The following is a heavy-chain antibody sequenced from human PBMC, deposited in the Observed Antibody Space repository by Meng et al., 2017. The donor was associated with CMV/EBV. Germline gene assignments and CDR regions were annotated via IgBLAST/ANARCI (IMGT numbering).Heavy chain of an antibody. CDR3: ARELRCSSTSCYRGNYYYYGMDV. CDR1: GYTFTSYY. V-gene: IGHV1-46*01. Sequence: ASVKVSCKASGYTFTSYYMHWVRQAPGQGLEWMGTINPSGGSTSYAQKFQGRVTMTRDTSTSTVYMELSSLRSEDTAVYYCARELRCSSTSCYRGNYYYYGMDVWGQGTTVTVSS. J-gene: IGHJ6*02. D-gene: IGHD2-2*02. CDR2: INPSGGST.